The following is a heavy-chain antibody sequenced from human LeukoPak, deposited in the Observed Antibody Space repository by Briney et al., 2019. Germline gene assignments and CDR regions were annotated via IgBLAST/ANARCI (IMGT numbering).Heavy chain of an antibody. D-gene: IGHD4-17*01. CDR2: ISSSSSYI. J-gene: IGHJ6*02. Sequence: GGSLRLSCAASGFTFSSYSMNWVRQAPGKGLEWVSSISSSSSYIYYADSVKGRFTISRDNAKNSLYLQMNSLRAEDTAVYYCARNHGDYVYGMDVWGQGTTVTVSS. CDR1: GFTFSSYS. CDR3: ARNHGDYVYGMDV. V-gene: IGHV3-21*01.